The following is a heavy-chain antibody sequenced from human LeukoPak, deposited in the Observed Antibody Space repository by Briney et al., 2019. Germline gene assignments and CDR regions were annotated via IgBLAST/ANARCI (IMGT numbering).Heavy chain of an antibody. CDR1: GYTFTDYY. J-gene: IGHJ4*02. CDR2: INPNSGGT. CDR3: ATGLRYFDWLLTFDY. V-gene: IGHV1-2*02. Sequence: ASVTVSCKASGYTFTDYYMHWVRQAPGQGLEWMGWINPNSGGTNYAQKFQGRVTMTRDTSISTAYMELSRLRSDDTAVYYCATGLRYFDWLLTFDYWGQGTLVTVSS. D-gene: IGHD3-9*01.